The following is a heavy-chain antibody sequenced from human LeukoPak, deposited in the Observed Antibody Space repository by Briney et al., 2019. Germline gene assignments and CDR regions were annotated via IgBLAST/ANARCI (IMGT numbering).Heavy chain of an antibody. CDR3: ARRYYDISTGYYFDY. J-gene: IGHJ4*02. CDR2: IYPGDSDT. CDR1: GYSFTSYW. Sequence: GESLQISCKGSGYSFTSYWIGWVRQMPGKGLEWMGIIYPGDSDTRYSPSSQGQVTISADKSISTAYLQWSSLKASDTAMYYCARRYYDISTGYYFDYWGQGTLVTVSS. V-gene: IGHV5-51*01. D-gene: IGHD3-9*01.